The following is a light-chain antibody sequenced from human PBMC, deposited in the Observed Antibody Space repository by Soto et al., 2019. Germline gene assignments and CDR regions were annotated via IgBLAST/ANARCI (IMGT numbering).Light chain of an antibody. J-gene: IGKJ4*01. CDR3: QQYNNWPPLT. Sequence: EIVKTQSPATLSVSPGERATLPGRASQSVSSNLAWYQQKPGQAPRLLIYGASTRATGIPARFSGSGSGTEFTLTISSRQSEDFAVYYCQQYNNWPPLTFGGGTKVEIK. CDR2: GAS. V-gene: IGKV3-15*01. CDR1: QSVSSN.